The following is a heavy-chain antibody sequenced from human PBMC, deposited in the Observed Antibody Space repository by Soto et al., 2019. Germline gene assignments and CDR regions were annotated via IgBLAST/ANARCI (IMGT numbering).Heavy chain of an antibody. V-gene: IGHV4-4*02. CDR3: VHHGGVPYYHDF. Sequence: QVQLQESGPGLVNPSGTLSLTCAVSGGSLRSSSWWSWVRQPPGKTLEWLGEIFYSGSTKYNPSLNSRVTMSADQSKNDFSLRLSSVTAADTAVYYCVHHGGVPYYHDFWGQGMLVTVSA. CDR1: GGSLRSSSW. CDR2: IFYSGST. D-gene: IGHD2-8*01. J-gene: IGHJ4*02.